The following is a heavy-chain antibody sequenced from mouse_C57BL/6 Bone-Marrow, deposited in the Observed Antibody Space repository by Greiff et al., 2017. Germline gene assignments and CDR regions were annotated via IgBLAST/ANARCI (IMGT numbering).Heavy chain of an antibody. V-gene: IGHV14-2*01. Sequence: EVQLQQSGAELVKPGASVKLSCTASGFNIKEYYMHWVKQRTEQGLEWIGRIDPEDGETKYAPNFQGKATITADTASNTAYLQLSSLTSEDTAVYYCASHYGSSYGYAMDYWGQGTSVTVSS. CDR3: ASHYGSSYGYAMDY. D-gene: IGHD1-1*01. CDR2: IDPEDGET. CDR1: GFNIKEYY. J-gene: IGHJ4*01.